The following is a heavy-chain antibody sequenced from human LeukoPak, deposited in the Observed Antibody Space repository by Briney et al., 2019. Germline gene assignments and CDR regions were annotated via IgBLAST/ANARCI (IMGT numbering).Heavy chain of an antibody. CDR2: ISDGGSRT. Sequence: GGSLRLSCAASGFSFSSYAVSWVRQAPGRGLEWVSGISDGGSRTYYADSVKGRFTISRDDSKNTLYLQMNSLRAEDTAVYYCAKCRTSCQANGFDVWGQGTMVTVSS. CDR3: AKCRTSCQANGFDV. D-gene: IGHD1-14*01. CDR1: GFSFSSYA. V-gene: IGHV3-23*01. J-gene: IGHJ3*01.